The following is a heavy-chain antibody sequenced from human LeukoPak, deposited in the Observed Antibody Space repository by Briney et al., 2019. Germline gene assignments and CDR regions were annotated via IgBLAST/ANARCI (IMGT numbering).Heavy chain of an antibody. J-gene: IGHJ4*02. CDR2: VSDGGRT. D-gene: IGHD6-13*01. V-gene: IGHV4-59*01. Sequence: SETLSLTCSVSGGSITSYYWSWIRQPPGKGLEWIGHVSDGGRTNYSPSLRSRVSISVDTSKNQFSLKLNSVTAADTAVYYCARARPHRYISSCFDYWGQGTLVAVSS. CDR1: GGSITSYY. CDR3: ARARPHRYISSCFDY.